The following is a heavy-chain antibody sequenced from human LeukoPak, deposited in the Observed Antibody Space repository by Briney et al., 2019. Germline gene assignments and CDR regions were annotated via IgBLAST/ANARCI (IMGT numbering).Heavy chain of an antibody. CDR1: GFTFSSNW. Sequence: AGGSLRLSCAASGFTFSSNWMSWVRQAPGKGLEWVANIKQDGSEKYYVDSVKGRFTISRDNAKNSLYLQMNSLRAEDTAVYYCARTREARVVTAIPYYWGQGTLVTVSS. D-gene: IGHD2-21*02. CDR3: ARTREARVVTAIPYY. CDR2: IKQDGSEK. V-gene: IGHV3-7*03. J-gene: IGHJ4*02.